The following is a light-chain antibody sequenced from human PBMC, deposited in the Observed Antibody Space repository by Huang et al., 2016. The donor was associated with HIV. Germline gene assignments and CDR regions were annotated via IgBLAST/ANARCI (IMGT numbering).Light chain of an antibody. V-gene: IGKV1-39*01. Sequence: DIQMTQSPSSLSASVGDRVIITCRTSQSVTKYLKWYQHKPGKAPKLLIYGASTLQGGVSSRFSGSGSGTEFTLSISSLQPEDAATYYCQQGYRLPRTFGQGTSLEI. CDR1: QSVTKY. CDR2: GAS. CDR3: QQGYRLPRT. J-gene: IGKJ2*02.